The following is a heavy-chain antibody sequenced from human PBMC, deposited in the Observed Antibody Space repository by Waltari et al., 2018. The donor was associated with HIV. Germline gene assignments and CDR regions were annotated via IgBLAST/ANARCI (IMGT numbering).Heavy chain of an antibody. Sequence: QVQLQESGPGLVKPSETLSPICSFPGGPTSGSCRTWIRQLPGKGLAWIGYVHGSGSTKYNPSLQSRVTISIDTSKNQVSLALNSVTAADTAVYFCARVKASYYDGSGFYFLDYWGQGTLVTVSS. J-gene: IGHJ4*02. V-gene: IGHV4-59*01. CDR3: ARVKASYYDGSGFYFLDY. D-gene: IGHD3-22*01. CDR2: VHGSGST. CDR1: GGPTSGSC.